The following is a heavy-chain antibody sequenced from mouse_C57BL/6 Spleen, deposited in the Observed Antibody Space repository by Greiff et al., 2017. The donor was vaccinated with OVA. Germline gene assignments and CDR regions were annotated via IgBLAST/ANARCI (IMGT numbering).Heavy chain of an antibody. J-gene: IGHJ1*03. D-gene: IGHD1-1*01. CDR2: INPGSGGT. CDR1: GYAFTNYL. Sequence: VKLQQSGAELVRPGTSVKVSCKASGYAFTNYLIEWVKQRPGQGLEWIGVINPGSGGTNYNEKFKGKATLTADKSSSTAYMQLSSLTSEDSAVYFCARSGYYYGSSYWYFDVWGTGTTVTVSS. V-gene: IGHV1-54*01. CDR3: ARSGYYYGSSYWYFDV.